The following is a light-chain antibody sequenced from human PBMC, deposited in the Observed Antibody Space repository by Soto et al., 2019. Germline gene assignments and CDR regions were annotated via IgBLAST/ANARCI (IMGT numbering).Light chain of an antibody. V-gene: IGKV1-12*01. Sequence: DIQMTQSPSSVSASVGDRVTITCRASQGISRWLVWYQQKAGKAPKVLIYAASSLQSGVPSRFSGSGSGTDFTLTISSLQSEDFATYYCQQTTRFPFTFGGGTKVEIK. CDR3: QQTTRFPFT. J-gene: IGKJ4*01. CDR1: QGISRW. CDR2: AAS.